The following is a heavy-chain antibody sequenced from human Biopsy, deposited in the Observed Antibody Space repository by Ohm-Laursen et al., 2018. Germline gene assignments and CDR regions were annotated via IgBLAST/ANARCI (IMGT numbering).Heavy chain of an antibody. CDR2: INQSGST. V-gene: IGHV4-34*01. CDR3: ARGSGYFKLDV. Sequence: GTLPLTCAVNGESSSGYFWNWIRQPPGKGLEWIGEINQSGSTKYNPSLKRRATLSADSSNSQFSLRPTSVTAADTAIYYCARGSGYFKLDVWCQGTTVTVSS. D-gene: IGHD5-12*01. CDR1: GESSSGYF. J-gene: IGHJ6*02.